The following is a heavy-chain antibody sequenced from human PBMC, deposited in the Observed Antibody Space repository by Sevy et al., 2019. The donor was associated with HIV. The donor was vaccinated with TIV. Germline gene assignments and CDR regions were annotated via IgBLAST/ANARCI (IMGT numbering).Heavy chain of an antibody. D-gene: IGHD3-22*01. CDR1: GFSFSHYW. CDR3: ARGNSGSFDY. J-gene: IGHJ4*02. CDR2: IKHDESEK. V-gene: IGHV3-7*04. Sequence: GGSLRLSCAASGFSFSHYWMHWVRQAPGKGLEWVANIKHDESEKYYVASVKGRFTISRDNAKNSVYLQMNSLIPEDTAIYYCARGNSGSFDYWDQGTLVTVSS.